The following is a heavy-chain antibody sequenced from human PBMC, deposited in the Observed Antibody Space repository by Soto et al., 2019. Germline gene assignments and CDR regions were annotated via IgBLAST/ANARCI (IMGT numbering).Heavy chain of an antibody. V-gene: IGHV4-39*01. Sequence: SETLSLTCTVSSAPVSSTTYTWGWIRQPPGKGLEWVASVYYGGRSYYNPSLKSRVTISLETSKSQFSLRLTSVTAADSAVYYCARLGAYYQSLDPWGPGTLVTVSS. CDR2: VYYGGRS. J-gene: IGHJ5*02. CDR1: SAPVSSTTYT. D-gene: IGHD2-21*01. CDR3: ARLGAYYQSLDP.